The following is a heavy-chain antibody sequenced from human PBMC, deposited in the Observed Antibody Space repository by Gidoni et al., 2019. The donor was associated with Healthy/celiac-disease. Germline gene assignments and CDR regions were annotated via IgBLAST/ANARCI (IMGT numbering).Heavy chain of an antibody. CDR2: ISSSSSYI. Sequence: EVQLVESGGGLVKPGGSLRLSCAASGFTFSSYSMNWVRQAPGKGLEWVSSISSSSSYIYYADSVKGRFTISRDNAKNSLYLQMNSLRAEDTAVYYCARDPTISGYSYGFDYWGQGTLVTVSS. V-gene: IGHV3-21*01. CDR3: ARDPTISGYSYGFDY. CDR1: GFTFSSYS. J-gene: IGHJ4*02. D-gene: IGHD5-18*01.